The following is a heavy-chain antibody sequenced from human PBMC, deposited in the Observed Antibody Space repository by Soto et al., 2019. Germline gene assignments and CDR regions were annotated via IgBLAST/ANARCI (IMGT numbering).Heavy chain of an antibody. CDR1: GFNFNSYT. V-gene: IGHV3-21*01. CDR3: AGDCSGGSCYPGMEV. D-gene: IGHD2-15*01. CDR2: ISSSGYI. J-gene: IGHJ6*02. Sequence: GGTLRLSCAASGFNFNSYTINWVRQAPGKRLEWLSSISSSGYIFSTDSVRGRFTISRDNAKNSVYLQINSLRAEDTAVYFCAGDCSGGSCYPGMEVWGQGTTVTVSS.